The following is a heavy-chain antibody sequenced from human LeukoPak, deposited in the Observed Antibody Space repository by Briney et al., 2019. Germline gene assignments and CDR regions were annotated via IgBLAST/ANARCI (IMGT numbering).Heavy chain of an antibody. CDR3: ARTLGYRKNWFDP. CDR1: GGSISSSSYY. CDR2: IYYSGST. D-gene: IGHD1-14*01. Sequence: SETLSLTCTVSGGSISSSSYYWGWLRQPPGTGLEWIGSIYYSGSTYYNPSLKSRVTISVDTSKNQFSLKLSSVTAADTAVYYCARTLGYRKNWFDPWGQGTLVTVSS. J-gene: IGHJ5*02. V-gene: IGHV4-39*01.